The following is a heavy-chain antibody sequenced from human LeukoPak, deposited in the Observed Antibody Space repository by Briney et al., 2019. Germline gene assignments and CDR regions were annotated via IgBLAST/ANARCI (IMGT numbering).Heavy chain of an antibody. J-gene: IGHJ4*02. D-gene: IGHD3-16*01. Sequence: PGGSLRLSCVVSGFSFTKAWVSWARQAPGKGLEWVGRLNSRTDGETTDYAAPVKGRFSISRDDSKTTVFLQMNSLKIEGTAVYYCTTMFNVVMGDLFDYWGQGTLVTVSS. V-gene: IGHV3-15*01. CDR2: LNSRTDGETT. CDR3: TTMFNVVMGDLFDY. CDR1: GFSFTKAW.